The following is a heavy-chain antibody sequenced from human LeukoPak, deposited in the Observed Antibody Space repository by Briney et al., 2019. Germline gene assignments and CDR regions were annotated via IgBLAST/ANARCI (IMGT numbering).Heavy chain of an antibody. V-gene: IGHV3-23*01. J-gene: IGHJ6*03. CDR3: ARGTTYYYYYYMDV. CDR2: ISGSGGST. CDR1: GFTFSSYA. D-gene: IGHD1-1*01. Sequence: GGSLRLSCAASGFTFSSYAMSWVRQAPGKGLEWVSAISGSGGSTYYADSVKGRFTIPRDNSKNTLYLQMNSLRAEDTALYYCARGTTYYYYYYMDVWGKGTTVTVSS.